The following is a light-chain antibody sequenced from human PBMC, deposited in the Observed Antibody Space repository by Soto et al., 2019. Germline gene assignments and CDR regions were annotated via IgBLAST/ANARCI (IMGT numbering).Light chain of an antibody. V-gene: IGKV1-5*03. Sequence: DIQMTQSPSTLSASVGDRVTITCRASQSISSWLAWYQQEPGKAPKLLIYTASSLESGVPSRLRGSGSGTEFTLTISSLQTDDFAKYYCQQYNNCWWTFGQGTKVEIK. CDR1: QSISSW. CDR2: TAS. CDR3: QQYNNCWWT. J-gene: IGKJ1*01.